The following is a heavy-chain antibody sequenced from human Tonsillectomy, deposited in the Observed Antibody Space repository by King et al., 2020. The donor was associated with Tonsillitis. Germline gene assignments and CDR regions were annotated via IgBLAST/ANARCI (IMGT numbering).Heavy chain of an antibody. J-gene: IGHJ4*02. D-gene: IGHD1-1*01. Sequence: QLQESGPGVVKPSETLSLTFTVSGGSIRSSDHYWAWIRQPPGKGLEWCGCMYYSGTTFYNPSLKRRVTISGGTSENRFSLKLSSVTAADTAVYFCATYVSGTFDYWGQGALVTVSS. V-gene: IGHV4-39*01. CDR2: MYYSGTT. CDR1: GGSIRSSDHY. CDR3: ATYVSGTFDY.